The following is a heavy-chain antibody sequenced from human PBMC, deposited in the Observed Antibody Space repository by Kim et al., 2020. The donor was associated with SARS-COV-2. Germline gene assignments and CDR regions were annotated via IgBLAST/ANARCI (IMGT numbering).Heavy chain of an antibody. CDR1: GYTFTSYA. CDR3: AREPPSGADWYFDL. V-gene: IGHV1-3*01. J-gene: IGHJ2*01. Sequence: ASVKVSCKASGYTFTSYAMHWVRQAPGQRLEWMGWINAGNCNTKYSQKFQGRVTITRDTSASTAYMELSSLRSEDTAVYYCAREPPSGADWYFDLWGRGTLVTVSS. CDR2: INAGNCNT.